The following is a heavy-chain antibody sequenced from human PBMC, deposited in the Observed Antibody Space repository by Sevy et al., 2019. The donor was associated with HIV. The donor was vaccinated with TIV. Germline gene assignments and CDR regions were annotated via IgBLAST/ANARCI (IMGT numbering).Heavy chain of an antibody. CDR2: IYYSGST. D-gene: IGHD2-15*01. V-gene: IGHV4-31*03. Sequence: SEALSLTCTVSGGSISSGGYYWSWIRQHPGKGLEWIGYIYYSGSTYYNPSLKSRVTISVDTSKNQFSLKLSSVTAADTAVYYCARVRYCSGGSCYSYYYYMDVWGKGTTVTVSS. J-gene: IGHJ6*03. CDR1: GGSISSGGYY. CDR3: ARVRYCSGGSCYSYYYYMDV.